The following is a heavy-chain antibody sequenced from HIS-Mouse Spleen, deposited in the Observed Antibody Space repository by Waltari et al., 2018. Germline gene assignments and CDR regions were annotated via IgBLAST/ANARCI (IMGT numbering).Heavy chain of an antibody. V-gene: IGHV4-39*07. J-gene: IGHJ3*02. CDR2: IYYSWST. CDR1: GGSISSSSYY. D-gene: IGHD4-17*01. CDR3: ARVPGDYSGAFDI. Sequence: QLQLQESGPGLVKPSETLSLTCTVSGGSISSSSYYWGWIRQPPGKGLEWIGSIYYSWSTYYSPSLKSRVTISVDTSKNQFSLKLSSVTAADTAVYYCARVPGDYSGAFDIWGQGTMVTVSS.